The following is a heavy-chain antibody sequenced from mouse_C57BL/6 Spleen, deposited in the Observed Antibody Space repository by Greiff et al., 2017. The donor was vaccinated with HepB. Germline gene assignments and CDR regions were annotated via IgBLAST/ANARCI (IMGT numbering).Heavy chain of an antibody. Sequence: DVHLVESGGGLVKPGGSLKLSCAASGFTFSSYAMSWVRQTPEKRLEWVATISDGGSYTYYPDNVKGRFTISRDNAKNNLYLQMSHLKSEDTAMYYCARDSGYYYFDYWGQGTTLTVSS. V-gene: IGHV5-4*01. CDR1: GFTFSSYA. D-gene: IGHD2-3*01. J-gene: IGHJ2*01. CDR3: ARDSGYYYFDY. CDR2: ISDGGSYT.